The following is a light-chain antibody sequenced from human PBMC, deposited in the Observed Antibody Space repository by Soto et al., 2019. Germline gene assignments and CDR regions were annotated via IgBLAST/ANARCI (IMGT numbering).Light chain of an antibody. CDR1: SSDVGGYNY. J-gene: IGLJ1*01. CDR3: SSYTRSSTLV. CDR2: EVS. V-gene: IGLV2-14*01. Sequence: QSALTQPASVSGSPGQSITISCTGTSSDVGGYNYVSWYQQHPGKAPKLMIYEVSNRPSGVSNRFSGSKSGNTASLTISGLPADDEADYYCSSYTRSSTLVFGTGTKLTVL.